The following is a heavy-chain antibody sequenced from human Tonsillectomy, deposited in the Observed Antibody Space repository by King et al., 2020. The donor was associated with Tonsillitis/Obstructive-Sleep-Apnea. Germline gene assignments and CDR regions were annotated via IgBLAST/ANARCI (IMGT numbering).Heavy chain of an antibody. CDR2: IRSKAYGGTT. V-gene: IGHV3-49*04. Sequence: VQLVESGGGLVQPGRSLRLSCTASGFTFGDYAMSWVRQAPGKGLEWVGFIRSKAYGGTTEYAASVKGRFTISRDDSKSIAYLQMNSLKTEDTAVYYCTRDGEGLEWFADAFDIWGQGTMVTVSS. D-gene: IGHD3-3*01. J-gene: IGHJ3*02. CDR3: TRDGEGLEWFADAFDI. CDR1: GFTFGDYA.